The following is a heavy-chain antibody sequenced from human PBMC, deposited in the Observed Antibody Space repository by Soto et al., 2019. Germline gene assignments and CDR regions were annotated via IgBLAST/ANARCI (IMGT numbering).Heavy chain of an antibody. CDR1: GGSFSGYY. V-gene: IGHV4-34*01. Sequence: PSETLSLTCAVYGGSFSGYYWSWIRQPPGKGLEWIGEINHSGSTNYNPSLKSRVTISVDTSKNQFSLKLSSVTAADTAVYYCARRGIAAAGLNFDYWGQGTLVTVLL. J-gene: IGHJ4*02. CDR2: INHSGST. D-gene: IGHD6-13*01. CDR3: ARRGIAAAGLNFDY.